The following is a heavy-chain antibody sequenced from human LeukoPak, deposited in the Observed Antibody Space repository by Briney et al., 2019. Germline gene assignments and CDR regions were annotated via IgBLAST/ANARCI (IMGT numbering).Heavy chain of an antibody. V-gene: IGHV4-31*03. CDR2: IYYSGST. D-gene: IGHD3-16*01. Sequence: SETLSLTCTVSGGPISSGGYYWSWIRQHPGKGLEWIGYIYYSGSTYYNPSLKSRVTISVDTSKNQFSLKLSSVTAADTAVYLRARYDYVWGSQNFDYWGQGTLVTVSS. J-gene: IGHJ4*02. CDR1: GGPISSGGYY. CDR3: ARYDYVWGSQNFDY.